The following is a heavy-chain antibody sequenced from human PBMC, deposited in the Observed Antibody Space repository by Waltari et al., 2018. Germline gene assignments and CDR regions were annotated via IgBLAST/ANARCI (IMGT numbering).Heavy chain of an antibody. CDR1: GGTFSSYT. Sequence: QVQLVQSGAEVKKPGSSVKVSCKASGGTFSSYTISWVRQAPGQGLEWMGRIIPILGIANNAQKFQGRVTITADKSTSTAYMELSSLRSEDTAVYYCAREMATNALYDYWGQGMLVTVSS. V-gene: IGHV1-69*02. J-gene: IGHJ4*02. CDR2: IIPILGIA. D-gene: IGHD5-12*01. CDR3: AREMATNALYDY.